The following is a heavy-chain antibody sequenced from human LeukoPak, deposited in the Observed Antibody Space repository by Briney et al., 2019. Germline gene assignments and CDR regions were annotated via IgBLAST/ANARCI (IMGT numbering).Heavy chain of an antibody. D-gene: IGHD4-23*01. CDR1: GYTFTSYG. CDR2: ISAYNGNT. CDR3: ASVDYGGTLGPYYYHYMDV. V-gene: IGHV1-18*01. Sequence: ASVNCSCTASGYTFTSYGISWVRQAPGQGLEWMGWISAYNGNTNYAQKLQGRVTMTTDTSTSTAYMELRSLRSEDTAVYYCASVDYGGTLGPYYYHYMDVWGKGTTVTVSS. J-gene: IGHJ6*03.